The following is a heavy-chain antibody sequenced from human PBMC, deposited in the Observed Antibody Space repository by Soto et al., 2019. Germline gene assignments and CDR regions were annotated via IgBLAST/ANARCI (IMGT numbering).Heavy chain of an antibody. CDR3: ARVGAVAGNLGRYYFDY. CDR1: GYSISSGYY. J-gene: IGHJ4*02. V-gene: IGHV4-38-2*01. D-gene: IGHD6-19*01. Sequence: SETLSLTCAVSGYSISSGYYWGWIRQPPGKGLEWIGSIYHSGSTYYNPSLKSRVTISVDTSKNQFSLKLSSVTAADTAVYYCARVGAVAGNLGRYYFDYCGQGTLVTVSS. CDR2: IYHSGST.